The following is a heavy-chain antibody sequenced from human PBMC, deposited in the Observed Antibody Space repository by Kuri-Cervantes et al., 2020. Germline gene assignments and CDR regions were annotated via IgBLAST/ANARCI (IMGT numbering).Heavy chain of an antibody. Sequence: GESLKISCAASGFTFSSYGMHWVRQAPGKGLEWVAVIWYDGSNKYYADSVKGRFTISRDNSENTLYLQMNSLRDEDTAVYYCARDGEVVVAAYYFDYWGQGTLVTVSS. CDR2: IWYDGSNK. V-gene: IGHV3-33*01. CDR1: GFTFSSYG. CDR3: ARDGEVVVAAYYFDY. D-gene: IGHD2-15*01. J-gene: IGHJ4*02.